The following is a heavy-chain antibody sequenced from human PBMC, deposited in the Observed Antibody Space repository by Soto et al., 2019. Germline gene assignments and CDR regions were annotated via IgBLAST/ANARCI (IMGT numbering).Heavy chain of an antibody. CDR1: GFPFTNYW. V-gene: IGHV3-74*01. CDR2: ISPDGSDV. CDR3: ACWGPTVLVAPSDFDG. Sequence: GGYLRVSCAASGFPFTNYWMNWVRQTPWKGLMWVSRISPDGSDVGYADSVEGRFTVSRDNAKNTLYLQMHSLRAEDTAMYYCACWGPTVLVAPSDFDGWAHEPQV. D-gene: IGHD3-16*01. J-gene: IGHJ4*03.